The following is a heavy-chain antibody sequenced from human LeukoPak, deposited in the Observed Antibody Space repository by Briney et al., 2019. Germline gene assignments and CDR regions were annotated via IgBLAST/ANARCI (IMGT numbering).Heavy chain of an antibody. CDR1: GFPLSSHS. D-gene: IGHD2-15*01. Sequence: GGSLRLSCAASGFPLSSHSINWVRQAPGKGLEWVSYISSSGSAIYYVDSVKGRFTVSRDNAKNSLFLQMNSPRAEDTAVYYCVRVKGSYFDYWGQGALVTVSS. CDR2: ISSSGSAI. CDR3: VRVKGSYFDY. V-gene: IGHV3-48*01. J-gene: IGHJ4*02.